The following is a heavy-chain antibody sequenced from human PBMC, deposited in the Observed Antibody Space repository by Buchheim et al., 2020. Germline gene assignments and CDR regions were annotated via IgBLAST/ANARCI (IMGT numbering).Heavy chain of an antibody. Sequence: EVQLVESGGGLVKPGGSLRLSCAVSGFTFSSYTMNWVRQAPGKGLEWVSSITGSSNYIYYADSVKGRFTISRDNAKNSLYLQMDSLRAEDTAVYYCARDCRIAVAGSDYWGQGTL. V-gene: IGHV3-21*01. D-gene: IGHD6-19*01. CDR3: ARDCRIAVAGSDY. CDR1: GFTFSSYT. CDR2: ITGSSNYI. J-gene: IGHJ4*02.